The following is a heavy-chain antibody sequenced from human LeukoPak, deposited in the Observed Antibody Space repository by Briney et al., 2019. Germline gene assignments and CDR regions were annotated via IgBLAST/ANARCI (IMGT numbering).Heavy chain of an antibody. V-gene: IGHV1-18*01. Sequence: AAVKVSCKASGGTFSSYAISWVRQAPGHGLKWMGWISGHSGNTNYAQKFQDRATMTTDTSTSTAYMELRSLRFDDTAVYYCARDFAWGSGGAPIDDNWLDPWGQGILVTVSS. J-gene: IGHJ5*02. CDR3: ARDFAWGSGGAPIDDNWLDP. D-gene: IGHD7-27*01. CDR2: ISGHSGNT. CDR1: GGTFSSYA.